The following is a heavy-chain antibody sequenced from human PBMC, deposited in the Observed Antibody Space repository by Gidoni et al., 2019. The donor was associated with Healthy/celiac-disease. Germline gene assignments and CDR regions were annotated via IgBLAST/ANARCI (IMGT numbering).Heavy chain of an antibody. CDR1: GGSISSSSYY. J-gene: IGHJ4*02. CDR2: IYYSGST. D-gene: IGHD6-19*01. V-gene: IGHV4-39*01. CDR3: ARLEPLAVAGTGGGY. Sequence: QLQLQESGPGLVKPSETLSLTCTVSGGSISSSSYYWGWFRQPPGKGLEWIGSIYYSGSTYYNPSLKSRVTISVDTSKNQFSLKLSSVTAADTAVYYCARLEPLAVAGTGGGYWGQGTLVTVSS.